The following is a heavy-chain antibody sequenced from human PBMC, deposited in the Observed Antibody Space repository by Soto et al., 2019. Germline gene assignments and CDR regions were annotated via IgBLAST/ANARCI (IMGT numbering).Heavy chain of an antibody. V-gene: IGHV1-46*01. CDR1: AYTFTSCY. Sequence: SVTASCTPSAYTFTSCYMHRVRQAPGQGLEWMGIINPSGGSTSYAQKFQGRVTMTRDTSTSTVYMELSSLRSEDTAVYYCARALCIAVAGTWWFDYWGQGPLVTVSS. J-gene: IGHJ5*01. D-gene: IGHD6-19*01. CDR2: INPSGGST. CDR3: ARALCIAVAGTWWFDY.